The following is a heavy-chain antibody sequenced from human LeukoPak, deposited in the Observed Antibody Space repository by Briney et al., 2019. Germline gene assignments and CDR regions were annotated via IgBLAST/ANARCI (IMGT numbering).Heavy chain of an antibody. V-gene: IGHV4-34*01. CDR3: ARGKKRSGCSTPSCYASSYYYYYMDV. CDR1: GGSFSGYY. D-gene: IGHD2-2*01. CDR2: MNHSGGT. J-gene: IGHJ6*03. Sequence: SETLSLTCAVYGGSFSGYYWSWIRQPPGKGLEWIGEMNHSGGTNYNPSLKSRVTISVDTSKNQFSLKLSSVTAADTAVYYCARGKKRSGCSTPSCYASSYYYYYMDVWGKGTTVTVSS.